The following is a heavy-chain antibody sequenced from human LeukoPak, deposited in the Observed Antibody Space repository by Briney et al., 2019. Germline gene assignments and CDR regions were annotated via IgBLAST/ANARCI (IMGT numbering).Heavy chain of an antibody. CDR1: GGSISSYY. V-gene: IGHV4-59*01. CDR2: IYYSGST. J-gene: IGHJ4*02. CDR3: AEGYSYDY. D-gene: IGHD5-18*01. Sequence: SETLSFTCTVSGGSISSYYWSWIRQPPGKGLEWIGYIYYSGSTNYNPSLKSRVTISVDTSKNQFSLKLSSVTAADTAVYYCAEGYSYDYWGQGTLVTVSS.